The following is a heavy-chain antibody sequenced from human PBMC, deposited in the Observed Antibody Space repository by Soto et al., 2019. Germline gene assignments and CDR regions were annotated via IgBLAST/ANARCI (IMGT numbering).Heavy chain of an antibody. CDR1: GGSFNRHT. V-gene: IGHV1-69*01. Sequence: QVQLVQSGAEVRQPGSSVRVSCKASGGSFNRHTISWVRQAPGQGLEWMGGIIPIFGKANHAQKFQGRVTIIADESTSTVYMELSSLRSDDTDIYYCVRGWGYDSTDYYYAYWGQGTLVIVSS. CDR2: IIPIFGKA. D-gene: IGHD3-22*01. J-gene: IGHJ4*02. CDR3: VRGWGYDSTDYYYAY.